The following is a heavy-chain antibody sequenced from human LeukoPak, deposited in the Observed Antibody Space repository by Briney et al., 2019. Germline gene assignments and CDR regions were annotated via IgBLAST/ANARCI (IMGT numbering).Heavy chain of an antibody. V-gene: IGHV3-53*01. J-gene: IGHJ4*02. D-gene: IGHD5-12*01. CDR3: AKDQRYSGYDAGDY. CDR1: GFSVSSKY. CDR2: INSDGST. Sequence: GGSLRLSCAASGFSVSSKYMSWVRQAPGKGLEWVSVINSDGSTYYADSVKGRFTISRDNSKNTLYLQMNSLRAEDTAVYYCAKDQRYSGYDAGDYWGQGTLVTVSS.